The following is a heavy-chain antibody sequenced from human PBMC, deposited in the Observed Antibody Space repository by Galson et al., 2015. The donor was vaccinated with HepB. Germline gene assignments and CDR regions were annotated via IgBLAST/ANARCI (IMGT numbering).Heavy chain of an antibody. V-gene: IGHV1-8*01. J-gene: IGHJ3*01. CDR3: AKGDGDYPGSFDF. Sequence: SCKASGYSFTSYDIHWVRQVTGQGLEWMGWMSPKSGDTGYAQKFQGRVTMTRDTSMRTAFMELRSLTTEDTAMYYCAKGDGDYPGSFDFWGQGTMVIVSS. CDR1: GYSFTSYD. CDR2: MSPKSGDT. D-gene: IGHD4-17*01.